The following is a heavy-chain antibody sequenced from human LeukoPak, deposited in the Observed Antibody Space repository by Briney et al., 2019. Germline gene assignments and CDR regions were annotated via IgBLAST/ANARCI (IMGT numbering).Heavy chain of an antibody. CDR1: GFTFSHYG. CDR3: AKDPYCSSTSCYTNVAEYFQH. J-gene: IGHJ1*01. CDR2: ISGSGGST. D-gene: IGHD2-2*02. Sequence: GGSLRLSCEASGFTFSHYGMHWVRQAPGKGLEWVSAISGSGGSTYYADSVKGRFTISRDNSKNTLYLQMNSLRAEDTAVYYCAKDPYCSSTSCYTNVAEYFQHWGQGTLVTVSS. V-gene: IGHV3-23*01.